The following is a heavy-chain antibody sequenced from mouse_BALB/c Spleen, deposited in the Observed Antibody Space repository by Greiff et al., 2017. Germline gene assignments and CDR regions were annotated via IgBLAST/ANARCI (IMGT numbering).Heavy chain of an antibody. CDR2: ISSGSSTI. CDR3: AANWDVGSFAY. Sequence: EVHLVESGGGLVQPGGSRKLSCAASGFTFSSFGMHWVRQAPEKGLEWVAYISSGSSTIYYADTVKGRFTISRDNPKNTLFLQMTSLRSEDTAMYYCAANWDVGSFAYWGQGTLVTVSA. CDR1: GFTFSSFG. V-gene: IGHV5-17*02. J-gene: IGHJ3*01. D-gene: IGHD4-1*01.